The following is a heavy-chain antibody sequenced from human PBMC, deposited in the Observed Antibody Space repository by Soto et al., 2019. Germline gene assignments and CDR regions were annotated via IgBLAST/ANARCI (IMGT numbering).Heavy chain of an antibody. V-gene: IGHV1-18*01. J-gene: IGHJ4*02. CDR1: GYTFSNFG. Sequence: ASVKVASKASGYTFSNFGLSWVRQAPGRGLAWMGWISPSNGQTIYAQNFHGRVTMTTDTSTATAHMELRSLIYDGTAAYYCARVIVIFGVANLGSYFDYWGKGTRVTVAS. CDR2: ISPSNGQT. D-gene: IGHD3-3*01. CDR3: ARVIVIFGVANLGSYFDY.